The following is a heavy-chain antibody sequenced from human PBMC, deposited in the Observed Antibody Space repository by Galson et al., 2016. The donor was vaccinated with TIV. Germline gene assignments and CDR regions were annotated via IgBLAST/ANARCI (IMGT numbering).Heavy chain of an antibody. V-gene: IGHV5-51*03. CDR1: VYTFSTYW. CDR2: IYPDDSDV. D-gene: IGHD3/OR15-3a*01. J-gene: IGHJ4*02. Sequence: QSGAEVKKPGESLKISCQASVYTFSTYWIGWVRQMPGKGLEWMGIIYPDDSDVRYSPSFRGQVTISADKSLKTAYLQWRSLRASDTGIYYCASFSFRHNRDFYFHFWGQGTRLIVTS. CDR3: ASFSFRHNRDFYFHF.